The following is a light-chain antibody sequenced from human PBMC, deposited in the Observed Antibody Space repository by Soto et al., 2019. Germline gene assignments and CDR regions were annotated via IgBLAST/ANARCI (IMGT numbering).Light chain of an antibody. CDR2: KAS. CDR1: QSINSW. J-gene: IGKJ1*01. Sequence: DIQLTQSPSTLPASVGDRVTLTCRASQSINSWLAWYQQKPGKAPKLLIYKASSLESGVPSRFSGRGSGTEFTLTISSLQPDDFATYYCQQYNSYLFGQGTKVDI. CDR3: QQYNSYL. V-gene: IGKV1-5*03.